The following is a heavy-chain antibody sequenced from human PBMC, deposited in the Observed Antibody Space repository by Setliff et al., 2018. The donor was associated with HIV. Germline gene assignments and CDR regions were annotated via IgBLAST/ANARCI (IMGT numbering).Heavy chain of an antibody. CDR1: GGSFSGYY. CDR3: ARDWVTRSNYYGSGSPWYFDF. D-gene: IGHD3-10*01. Sequence: SETLSLTCAFNGGSFSGYYWMWIRQSPGEGLEWIGEINHSGNTNYNPSLKSRVTMSVDTSQNQFSLKLRSVNAADTAVYYCARDWVTRSNYYGSGSPWYFDFWGRGILVTVSS. V-gene: IGHV4-34*01. CDR2: INHSGNT. J-gene: IGHJ2*01.